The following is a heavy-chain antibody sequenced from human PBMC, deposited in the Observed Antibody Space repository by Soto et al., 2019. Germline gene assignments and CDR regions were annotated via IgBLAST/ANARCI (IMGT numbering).Heavy chain of an antibody. Sequence: GGSLRLSCAASGFTFTRYSMNWVRQAPGKGLEWVSSISSTTNYIYYGDSMKGRVTISRDNAKNSLYLEMNSLRAEDTAVYYYARESEDLTSNFDYWGQGTLVTVSS. CDR1: GFTFTRYS. CDR2: ISSTTNYI. V-gene: IGHV3-21*06. CDR3: ARESEDLTSNFDY. J-gene: IGHJ4*02.